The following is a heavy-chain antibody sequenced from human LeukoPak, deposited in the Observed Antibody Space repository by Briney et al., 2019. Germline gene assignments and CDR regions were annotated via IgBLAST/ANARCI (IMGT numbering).Heavy chain of an antibody. CDR1: GYTFTGYY. CDR2: ISAYNGNK. CDR3: ARDFIRTTGEPDY. Sequence: ASVKVSCKASGYTFTGYYMHWVRQAPGQGLEWMGWISAYNGNKNYAQKLQGRVTMTTDTSTSTAYMELRSLRSDDTDVYYCARDFIRTTGEPDYWGQGTLVPVSS. D-gene: IGHD1-7*01. J-gene: IGHJ4*02. V-gene: IGHV1-18*04.